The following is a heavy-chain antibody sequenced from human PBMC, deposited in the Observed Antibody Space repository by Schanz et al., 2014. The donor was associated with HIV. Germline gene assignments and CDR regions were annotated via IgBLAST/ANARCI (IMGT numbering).Heavy chain of an antibody. V-gene: IGHV1-46*01. CDR3: ARDKDYTWATYRFPDS. CDR1: GYIFPNYH. J-gene: IGHJ4*02. CDR2: INLGGGSA. Sequence: QVQLVQSGAEVKKPGASVKISCEASGYIFPNYHIHWVRQAPGQGLEWMARINLGGGSAIYAQKFQGRVTITRDTSTSTDHMELRNLRSDDTAIYYCARDKDYTWATYRFPDSWGQGTVVTVSS. D-gene: IGHD3-16*02.